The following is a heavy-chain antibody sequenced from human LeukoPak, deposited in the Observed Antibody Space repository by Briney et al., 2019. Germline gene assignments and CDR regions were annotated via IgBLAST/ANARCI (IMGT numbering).Heavy chain of an antibody. CDR3: AKARRTGTHYSDFDY. CDR1: GFTFGEYA. Sequence: GGSLRLSCAASGFTFGEYAMYWVRQAPGKGLDWVSLISGDGATTSYADSVKGRFTVSRDNSENSLHLQMESLRAEDTAVYYCAKARRTGTHYSDFDYWGQGTLVTVSS. V-gene: IGHV3-43*02. CDR2: ISGDGATT. J-gene: IGHJ4*02. D-gene: IGHD3/OR15-3a*01.